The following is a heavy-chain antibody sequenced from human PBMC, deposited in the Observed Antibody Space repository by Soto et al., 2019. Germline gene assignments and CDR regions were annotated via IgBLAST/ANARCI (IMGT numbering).Heavy chain of an antibody. Sequence: ASVKVSCKASGYTFTSYGISWVRQAPGQGLEWMGWISAYNGNTNYAQKLQGRVTMTTDTSTSTAYMELRSLRSDDAAVYYCARNGRVGGGGNWFDPWGQGTLVTVSS. CDR1: GYTFTSYG. D-gene: IGHD3-10*01. CDR3: ARNGRVGGGGNWFDP. J-gene: IGHJ5*02. V-gene: IGHV1-18*01. CDR2: ISAYNGNT.